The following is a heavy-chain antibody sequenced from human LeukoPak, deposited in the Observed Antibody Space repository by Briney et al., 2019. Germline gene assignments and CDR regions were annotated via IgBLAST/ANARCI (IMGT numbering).Heavy chain of an antibody. D-gene: IGHD2-2*03. J-gene: IGHJ6*02. V-gene: IGHV3-23*01. CDR2: ISGSGGST. CDR1: GFTFSSDA. Sequence: GGSLRLSCAASGFTFSSDAMSWVRQAPGKGLEWVSAISGSGGSTYYADSVKGRFTISRDNSKNTPYLQMNSLRAEDTDVYYCATGYCSSTSCPYYYYYYGMDVWGQGTTVTVSS. CDR3: ATGYCSSTSCPYYYYYYGMDV.